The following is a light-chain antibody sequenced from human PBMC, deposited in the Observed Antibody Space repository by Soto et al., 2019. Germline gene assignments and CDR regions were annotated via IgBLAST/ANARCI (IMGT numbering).Light chain of an antibody. CDR2: GVS. CDR3: QQYGRA. CDR1: EDITDSY. Sequence: ESVLTQSPGTLSMSPGERATLSCRASEDITDSYLAWYQQKPGQAPRLLIDGVSTRASGIPDRFSGSGSGTDFTLTINRLEPEDFAVYYCQQYGRAFGPGTKVDFK. V-gene: IGKV3-20*01. J-gene: IGKJ3*01.